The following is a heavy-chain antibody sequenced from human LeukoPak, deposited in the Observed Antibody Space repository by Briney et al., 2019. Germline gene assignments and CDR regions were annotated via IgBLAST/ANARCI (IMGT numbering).Heavy chain of an antibody. Sequence: GGSLRLSCAASGFTVSSNYMSWVRQAPGKGLEWVSVIYSGGSTYYADSERGRFTISRDNSKNTLYLQMNSLRVEDTAVYYCAREYKDSSGWPTNYYYYMDVWGKGTTVTISS. CDR1: GFTVSSNY. CDR3: AREYKDSSGWPTNYYYYMDV. V-gene: IGHV3-53*01. CDR2: IYSGGST. D-gene: IGHD6-19*01. J-gene: IGHJ6*03.